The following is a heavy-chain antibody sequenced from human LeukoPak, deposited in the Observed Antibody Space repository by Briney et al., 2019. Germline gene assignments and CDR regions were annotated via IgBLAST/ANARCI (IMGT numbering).Heavy chain of an antibody. CDR2: ISYDGGNK. Sequence: PGGSLRLSCAASGFTFSSYAMHWVRQAPGKGLEWVAVISYDGGNKYYADSVKGRFTISRDNSKNTLYLQMNSLRAEDTAVYYCARDPRAAAGDYYYYYMDVWGKGTTVTVSS. CDR3: ARDPRAAAGDYYYYYMDV. CDR1: GFTFSSYA. D-gene: IGHD6-13*01. J-gene: IGHJ6*03. V-gene: IGHV3-30*04.